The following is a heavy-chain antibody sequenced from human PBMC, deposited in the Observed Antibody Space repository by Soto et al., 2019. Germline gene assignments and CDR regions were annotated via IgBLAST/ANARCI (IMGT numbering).Heavy chain of an antibody. V-gene: IGHV4-31*03. D-gene: IGHD3-3*01. CDR3: ARLGITIFGVANWFDP. CDR2: IYYSGST. CDR1: GGSISSGGYC. J-gene: IGHJ5*02. Sequence: TLSLTCTVSGGSISSGGYCWSWIRQHPGKGLEWIGYIYYSGSTYYNPSLKSRVTISVDTSKNQFSLKLSSVTAADTAVYYCARLGITIFGVANWFDPWGQGTLVTVSS.